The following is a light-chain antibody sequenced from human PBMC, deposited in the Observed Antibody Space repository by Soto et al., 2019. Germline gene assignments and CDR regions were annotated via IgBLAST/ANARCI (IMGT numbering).Light chain of an antibody. CDR2: KAS. V-gene: IGKV1-5*03. CDR1: QSIGSW. CDR3: EQYSSLPYT. J-gene: IGKJ2*01. Sequence: DIQMTHSPSTLSAFVGDRVTITCRASQSIGSWLAWYQHKPGKSPKVLIYKASSLEGGVPSRFSGSGSGTEFTLTINILQPDDSATYYCEQYSSLPYTFGQGTKLEI.